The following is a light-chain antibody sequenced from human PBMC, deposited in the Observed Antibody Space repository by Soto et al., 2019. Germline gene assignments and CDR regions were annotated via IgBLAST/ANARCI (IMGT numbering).Light chain of an antibody. V-gene: IGLV2-23*01. CDR3: CLYVGATTYV. Sequence: QSLLAQPASVSGSPGQSITISCTGASGYVGTYSLVSWYQQHPGKAPKVVIYEGHKRPSGVPDRFSGSTSVNTASLTISGLQTDDEADYYCCLYVGATTYVVGNGTKVTVL. J-gene: IGLJ1*01. CDR1: SGYVGTYSL. CDR2: EGH.